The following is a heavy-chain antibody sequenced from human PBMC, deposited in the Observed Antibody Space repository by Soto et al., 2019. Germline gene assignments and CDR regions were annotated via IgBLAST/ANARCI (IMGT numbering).Heavy chain of an antibody. V-gene: IGHV4-39*01. J-gene: IGHJ4*02. CDR1: GVSISRTTYY. Sequence: SETLSLTCTVSGVSISRTTYYWGWIRQPPGKGLEWIGAIYYSGSTYYNPALKSRVTISVDTSKNQFSLKLSSVTAADTAVYYWARSSIVALPTRWGQGTLVTVSS. CDR2: IYYSGST. CDR3: ARSSIVALPTR. D-gene: IGHD6-6*01.